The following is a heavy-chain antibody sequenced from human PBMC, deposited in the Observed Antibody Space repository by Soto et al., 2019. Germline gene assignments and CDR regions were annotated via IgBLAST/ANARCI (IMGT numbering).Heavy chain of an antibody. CDR1: GFSITNYH. V-gene: IGHV1-46*01. CDR2: ITPLGGAT. Sequence: ASVKVSCRASGFSITNYHMHLVRQAPGQGLEWMGVITPLGGATTYAQKFQGRVTMTADMSTINVHMDLSSLRSDDTAVYYCAREIVGAIRRSDALDIWGQGTMVTVSS. J-gene: IGHJ3*02. D-gene: IGHD1-26*01. CDR3: AREIVGAIRRSDALDI.